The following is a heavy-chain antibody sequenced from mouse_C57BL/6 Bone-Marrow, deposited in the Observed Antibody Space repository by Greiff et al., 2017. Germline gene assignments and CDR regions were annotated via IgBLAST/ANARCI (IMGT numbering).Heavy chain of an antibody. J-gene: IGHJ4*01. CDR2: IDPNSGGT. D-gene: IGHD2-4*01. V-gene: IGHV1-72*01. CDR3: ALYYDYDGTMDY. CDR1: GYTFTDYN. Sequence: VQLQESGPELVKPGASVKMSCKASGYTFTDYNMHWVKQSHGKSLEWIGRIDPNSGGTKYNEKFKSKATLTVDKPSSTAYMQLSSLTSEDSAVYYCALYYDYDGTMDYWGQGTSVTVSS.